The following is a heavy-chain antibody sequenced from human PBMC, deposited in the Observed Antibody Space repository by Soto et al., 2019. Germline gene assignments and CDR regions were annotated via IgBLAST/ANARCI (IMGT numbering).Heavy chain of an antibody. Sequence: SETLSLTCTVSGGSIRSGGYYWSWVHHSPRRGLEWIGNIYYSVSTYYNPSLKSRLTISVDTSKNQFSLNLSSVTAADTAVYYCARDRLMATAGTARDYFRWDVWGQGTTVSVS. CDR2: IYYSVST. D-gene: IGHD5-18*01. V-gene: IGHV4-31*03. J-gene: IGHJ6*02. CDR1: GGSIRSGGYY. CDR3: ARDRLMATAGTARDYFRWDV.